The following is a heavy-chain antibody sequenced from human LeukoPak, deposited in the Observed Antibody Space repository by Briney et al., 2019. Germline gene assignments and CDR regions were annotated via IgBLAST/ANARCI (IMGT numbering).Heavy chain of an antibody. Sequence: SVTLSLTCAVYGGSFNGYYWRWLPQPPGKGREGIGEINHSGSNNYNPFLKRRVTITVDTSKNMITLKLSSVTVAYTAMYYCARGRFYLMAKYYFDYWGQGTLVTVSS. CDR2: INHSGSN. D-gene: IGHD2/OR15-2a*01. CDR1: GGSFNGYY. J-gene: IGHJ4*02. V-gene: IGHV4-34*01. CDR3: ARGRFYLMAKYYFDY.